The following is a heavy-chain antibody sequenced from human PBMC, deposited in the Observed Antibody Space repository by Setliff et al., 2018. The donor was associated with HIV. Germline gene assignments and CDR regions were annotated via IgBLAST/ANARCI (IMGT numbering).Heavy chain of an antibody. J-gene: IGHJ4*02. CDR3: ARVGIPRSGYFH. Sequence: ASVKVSCKASGYAFTSQFMHWVRQAPGQGLEWMGIISPSGDRTTYAQRFRGRVTMTSDTSTGTVYMGLSSLRSEDTAVYYCARVGIPRSGYFHWGQGTLVTVSS. CDR2: ISPSGDRT. CDR1: GYAFTSQF. D-gene: IGHD3-22*01. V-gene: IGHV1-46*01.